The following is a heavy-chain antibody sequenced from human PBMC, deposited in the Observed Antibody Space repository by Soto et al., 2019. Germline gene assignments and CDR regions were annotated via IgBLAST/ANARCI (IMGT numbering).Heavy chain of an antibody. D-gene: IGHD4-17*01. CDR1: GGTFSSYT. CDR2: IIPMFGIA. V-gene: IGHV1-69*02. Sequence: QVQLVESGAEVKKTGSSVKVSCKASGGTFSSYTISWVRQAPGQGLEWMGRIIPMFGIANYAQKFQGRVTITADKSTSTAYMELSSLRSEDTAVYYCARGYGDSHDYWGQGTLVTVSS. CDR3: ARGYGDSHDY. J-gene: IGHJ4*02.